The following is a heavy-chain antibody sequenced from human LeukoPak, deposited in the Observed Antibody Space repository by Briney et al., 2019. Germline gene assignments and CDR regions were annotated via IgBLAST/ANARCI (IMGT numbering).Heavy chain of an antibody. Sequence: GGSLRLSCAASGFIFRNYGMHWVRQAPGKGLEWVAVISYDGSSKYNPDSVKGRFTISRDNSKNTLYLQMNSLRAEDTAVYYCARAPSSSGWYESLDYWGQGTLVTVSS. CDR2: ISYDGSSK. V-gene: IGHV3-30*03. J-gene: IGHJ4*02. CDR3: ARAPSSSGWYESLDY. D-gene: IGHD6-19*01. CDR1: GFIFRNYG.